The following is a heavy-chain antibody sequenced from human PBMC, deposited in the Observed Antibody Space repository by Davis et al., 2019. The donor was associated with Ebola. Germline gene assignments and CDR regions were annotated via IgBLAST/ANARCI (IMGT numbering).Heavy chain of an antibody. V-gene: IGHV1-18*04. D-gene: IGHD3/OR15-3a*01. CDR1: GFTFSTHG. J-gene: IGHJ6*02. CDR3: ARAPRRTEDLVHAMDV. CDR2: ISDFARTT. Sequence: ASVKVSCKASGFTFSTHGIRWVRQAPGQGLEWMGWISDFARTTNYAQKFQGRVTMTTDTSTRTAYMELRGLRSDDTAVYYCARAPRRTEDLVHAMDVWGQGTTVTVSS.